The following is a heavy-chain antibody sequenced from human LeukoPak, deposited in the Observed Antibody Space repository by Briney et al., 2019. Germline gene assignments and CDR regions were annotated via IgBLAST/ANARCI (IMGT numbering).Heavy chain of an antibody. Sequence: GGPLRLSCAASGFTFSSYGMHWVRQAPGRGLEWVAVIWYDGSNKYYADSVKGRFTISRDNSKNTLYLQMNSLRAEDTAVYYCAKSLTVTTHHWYFDLWGRGTLVTVSS. CDR2: IWYDGSNK. V-gene: IGHV3-33*06. CDR1: GFTFSSYG. D-gene: IGHD4-17*01. CDR3: AKSLTVTTHHWYFDL. J-gene: IGHJ2*01.